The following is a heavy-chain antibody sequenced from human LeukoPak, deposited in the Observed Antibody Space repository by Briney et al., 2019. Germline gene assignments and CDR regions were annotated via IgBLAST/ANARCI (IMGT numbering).Heavy chain of an antibody. CDR1: GFTFSNYA. V-gene: IGHV3-30*02. J-gene: IGHJ3*02. CDR2: IRFDGSDK. CDR3: AKDNEWELLLWGAFDI. D-gene: IGHD1-26*01. Sequence: GGSLRLSCAASGFTFSNYAMHWVRQAPGKGLEWVAFIRFDGSDKYYADSVKGRFTISRDNSKNTLYLQMNSLRAEDTAVYYCAKDNEWELLLWGAFDIWGQGTMVTVSS.